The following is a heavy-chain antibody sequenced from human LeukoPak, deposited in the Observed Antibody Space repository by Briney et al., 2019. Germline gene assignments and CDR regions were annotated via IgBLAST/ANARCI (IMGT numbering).Heavy chain of an antibody. D-gene: IGHD3-22*01. CDR1: GGSISSYY. Sequence: SETLSLTCTVSGGSISSYYWSWIRQPPGKGLEWIGYIYYSGSTNYNPSLKSRVTMSVDTSKNQFSLKLSSVTAADTAVYYCANSGVDFDYYDSSGPWAFDIWGQGTMVTVSS. V-gene: IGHV4-59*01. CDR3: ANSGVDFDYYDSSGPWAFDI. J-gene: IGHJ3*02. CDR2: IYYSGST.